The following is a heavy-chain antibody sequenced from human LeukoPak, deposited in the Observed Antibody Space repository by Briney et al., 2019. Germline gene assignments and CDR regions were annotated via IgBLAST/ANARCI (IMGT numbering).Heavy chain of an antibody. CDR1: GFTFDDYA. J-gene: IGHJ4*02. D-gene: IGHD6-13*01. V-gene: IGHV3-43D*03. Sequence: GGSLRLSCAASGFTFDDYAMHWVRQAPGKGLEWVSLISWDGGSTYYADSVKGRFTISRDNAKNSLSLQMNSLRAEDTALYYCAKGAASLAAAALDYWGQGTLVTVSS. CDR3: AKGAASLAAAALDY. CDR2: ISWDGGST.